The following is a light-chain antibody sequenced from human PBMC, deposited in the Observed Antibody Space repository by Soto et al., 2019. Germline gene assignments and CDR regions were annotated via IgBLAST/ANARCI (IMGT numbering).Light chain of an antibody. V-gene: IGKV3-20*01. Sequence: EIVLTQSPGTLSLSPGERATLSCRASRSVASSYLAWYQQKPGQAPRLLMYGVSTRDTGIPDRFSASGSGTDFTLTISSLEPEDFAVYYCQQYVASPYTFGQGTKVDIK. CDR2: GVS. J-gene: IGKJ2*01. CDR1: RSVASSY. CDR3: QQYVASPYT.